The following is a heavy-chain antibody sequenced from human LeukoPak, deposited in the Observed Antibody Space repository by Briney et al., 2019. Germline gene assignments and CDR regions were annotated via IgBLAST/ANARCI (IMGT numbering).Heavy chain of an antibody. CDR1: GFTFSSYS. Sequence: GGSLRLSCAASGFTFSSYSMNWVRQAPGKGLEWVSSISSSSSYIYYADSVKGRFTISRDNSKNTLYLQMNSLRAEDTAVYYCAKEVAYYYRAPFDYWGQGTLVTVSS. CDR3: AKEVAYYYRAPFDY. J-gene: IGHJ4*02. CDR2: ISSSSSYI. D-gene: IGHD3-10*01. V-gene: IGHV3-21*04.